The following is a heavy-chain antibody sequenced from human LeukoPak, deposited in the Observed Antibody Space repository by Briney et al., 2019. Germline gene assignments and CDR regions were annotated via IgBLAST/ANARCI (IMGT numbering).Heavy chain of an antibody. CDR3: ASAPVTTYYYYYYMDV. CDR1: GFTFSDYY. J-gene: IGHJ6*03. Sequence: GSLRLSCAASGFTFSDYYMSWIRQPPGKGLEWIGEINHSGSTNYNPSLKSRVTISVDTSKNQFSLKLSSVAAADTAVYYCASAPVTTYYYYYYMDVWGKGTTVTVSS. CDR2: INHSGST. V-gene: IGHV4-34*01. D-gene: IGHD4-17*01.